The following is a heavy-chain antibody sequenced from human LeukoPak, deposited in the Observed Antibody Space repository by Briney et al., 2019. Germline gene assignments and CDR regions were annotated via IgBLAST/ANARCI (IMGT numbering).Heavy chain of an antibody. V-gene: IGHV1-18*04. CDR2: ISAYNGNT. CDR1: GYTFTSYG. J-gene: IGHJ6*04. Sequence: GASVKVSCKASGYTFTSYGISWVRQAPGQGREWMGWISAYNGNTNYAQKLQDRVTMTTDTSTSTAYMEQRSLRSDDTAVYYCARVGVPAAMLVGDYYYYGMDVWGKGTTVTVSS. D-gene: IGHD2-2*01. CDR3: ARVGVPAAMLVGDYYYYGMDV.